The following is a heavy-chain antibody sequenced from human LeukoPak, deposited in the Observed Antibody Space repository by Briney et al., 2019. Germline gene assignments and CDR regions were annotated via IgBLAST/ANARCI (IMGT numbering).Heavy chain of an antibody. CDR2: IYYSGST. Sequence: SETLSLTCTVSGGSISSSSYYWGWLRQPPGKGLEWIGSIYYSGSTNYNPSLKSRVTISVDTSKNQFSLKLSSVTAADTAVYYCAREPSGGSCYQDCLGIDAFDIWGQGTMVTVSS. V-gene: IGHV4-39*07. CDR1: GGSISSSSYY. CDR3: AREPSGGSCYQDCLGIDAFDI. J-gene: IGHJ3*02. D-gene: IGHD2-15*01.